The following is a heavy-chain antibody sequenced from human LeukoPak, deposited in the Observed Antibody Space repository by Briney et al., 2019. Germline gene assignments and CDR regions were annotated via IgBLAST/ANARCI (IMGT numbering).Heavy chain of an antibody. CDR1: GDSFSSYW. J-gene: IGHJ6*02. V-gene: IGHV5-51*01. Sequence: GESLKISCKGSGDSFSSYWIGWVRQMPGKVLGWMGIIYPGDSQTRYSPSFQGQVTISADKSISTAYLQWSSLKASDTAMYYCARGPSFSSSWAFYYYGMDVWGQGTTVTVSS. D-gene: IGHD6-13*01. CDR3: ARGPSFSSSWAFYYYGMDV. CDR2: IYPGDSQT.